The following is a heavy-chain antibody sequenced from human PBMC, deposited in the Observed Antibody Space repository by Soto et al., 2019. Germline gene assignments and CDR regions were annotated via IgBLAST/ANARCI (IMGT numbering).Heavy chain of an antibody. V-gene: IGHV4-59*01. J-gene: IGHJ6*02. Sequence: ASETLSLTCTVSGGSISSYYWSWIRQPPGKGLEWIGYIYYSGSTNYNPSLKSRVTISVDTSKNQFSLKLSSVTAADTAVYYCARAGGYCSSTSCSNYYYGMDVWGQGTTVTVSS. CDR2: IYYSGST. D-gene: IGHD2-2*01. CDR3: ARAGGYCSSTSCSNYYYGMDV. CDR1: GGSISSYY.